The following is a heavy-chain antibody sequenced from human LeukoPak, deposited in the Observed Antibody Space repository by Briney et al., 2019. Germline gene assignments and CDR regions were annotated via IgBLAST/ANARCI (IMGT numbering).Heavy chain of an antibody. CDR2: IKQDGSEK. D-gene: IGHD6-13*01. J-gene: IGHJ5*02. CDR1: GFTFSSYW. Sequence: PGGSLRLSCAASGFTFSSYWMSWVRQAPGKGLEWVANIKQDGSEKYYVDSVKGRFTISRDNAKNSLYLQMNSLRAEDTAVYYCARDRSSSSPGFDPWGQETLVPVSS. CDR3: ARDRSSSSPGFDP. V-gene: IGHV3-7*01.